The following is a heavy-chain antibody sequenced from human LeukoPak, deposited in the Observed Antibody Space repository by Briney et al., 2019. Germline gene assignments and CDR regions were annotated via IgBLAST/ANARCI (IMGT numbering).Heavy chain of an antibody. CDR3: ARVHCSSTSCYRGYYYYGMDV. D-gene: IGHD2-2*02. CDR2: ISYDGSNK. Sequence: GGSLRLSCAASGFTFSSYAMHWVRQAPGKGLEGVAVISYDGSNKYYADSVKGRFTISRDNSKNTLYLQMNSLRAEDTAVYYCARVHCSSTSCYRGYYYYGMDVWGQGTTVTVSS. V-gene: IGHV3-30-3*01. J-gene: IGHJ6*02. CDR1: GFTFSSYA.